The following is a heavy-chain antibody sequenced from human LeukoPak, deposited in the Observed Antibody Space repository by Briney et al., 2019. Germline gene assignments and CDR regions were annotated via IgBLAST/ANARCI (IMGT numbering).Heavy chain of an antibody. V-gene: IGHV5-10-1*01. CDR1: GSIFTTYW. J-gene: IGHJ4*02. CDR3: ASQTFHYDTSGYFLFDN. D-gene: IGHD3-22*01. CDR2: IDPSDSYT. Sequence: GESLRISCQGSGSIFTTYWISWVRQMPGKGLEWMGRIDPSDSYTNYSPSFQGHVTISADKSINTAYLQWSGLKASDTAMYYCASQTFHYDTSGYFLFDNWGQGTLATVSS.